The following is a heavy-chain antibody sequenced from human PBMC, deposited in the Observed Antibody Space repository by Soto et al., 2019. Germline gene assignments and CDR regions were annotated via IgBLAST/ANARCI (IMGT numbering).Heavy chain of an antibody. Sequence: GGSLRLSCAASGFTVSSNYMSWVRQAPGKGLEWVSVIYSGGSAYYADSVKGRFTISRDNSKNTLYLQMNSLRAEDTAVYYCSRETGYDSGGYYRFQYFQHWGQGTLVTVSS. CDR1: GFTVSSNY. CDR2: IYSGGSA. V-gene: IGHV3-53*01. J-gene: IGHJ1*01. CDR3: SRETGYDSGGYYRFQYFQH. D-gene: IGHD3-22*01.